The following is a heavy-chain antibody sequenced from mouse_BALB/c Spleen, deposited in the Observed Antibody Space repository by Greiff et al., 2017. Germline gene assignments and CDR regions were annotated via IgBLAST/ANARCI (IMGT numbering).Heavy chain of an antibody. V-gene: IGHV5-4*02. CDR3: ARDYGNYAGFAY. Sequence: EVQLVESGGGLVKPGGSLKLSCAASGFTFSDYYMYWVRQTPEKRLEWVATISDGGSYTYYPDSVKGRFTISRDNAKNNLYLQMSSLKSEDTAMYYCARDYGNYAGFAYWGQGTLVTVSA. CDR1: GFTFSDYY. CDR2: ISDGGSYT. D-gene: IGHD2-1*01. J-gene: IGHJ3*01.